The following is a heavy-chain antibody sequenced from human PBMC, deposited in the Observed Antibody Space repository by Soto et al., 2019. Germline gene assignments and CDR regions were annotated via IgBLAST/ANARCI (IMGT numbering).Heavy chain of an antibody. V-gene: IGHV3-21*01. CDR3: VRPVLCSHSFFFAY. D-gene: IGHD3-16*01. CDR2: ISSTSGHI. CDR1: GFMFSGYA. Sequence: GGSLRLSCAASGFMFSGYAMNWVRQAPGKGLEWVSFISSTSGHIYYADSVKGRFTISRDNAKNTLYLQMRTLRAEDTAVYYCVRPVLCSHSFFFAYCGQGTLVTVSS. J-gene: IGHJ4*02.